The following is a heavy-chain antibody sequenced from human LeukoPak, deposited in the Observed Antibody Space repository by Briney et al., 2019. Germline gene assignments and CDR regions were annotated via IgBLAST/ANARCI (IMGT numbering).Heavy chain of an antibody. Sequence: SQTLSLTCAISGDSVSSNTAAWYWIRQSPSRGLEWLGRTYYRSKWVYQYAVSVRGRITINVDTSKNQLSLQLNSVTPEDTAVYYCARDPSDDQGLDYWGQGTLVTVSS. J-gene: IGHJ4*02. CDR3: ARDPSDDQGLDY. D-gene: IGHD3-16*01. V-gene: IGHV6-1*01. CDR2: TYYRSKWVY. CDR1: GDSVSSNTAA.